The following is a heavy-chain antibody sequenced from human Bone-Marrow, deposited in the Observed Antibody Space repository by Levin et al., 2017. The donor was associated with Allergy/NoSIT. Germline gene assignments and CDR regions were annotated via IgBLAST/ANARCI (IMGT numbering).Heavy chain of an antibody. Sequence: GGSLRLSCAASGFTFSSYGMHWVRQAPGKGLEWVAVISYDGSNKYYADSVKGRFTISRDNSKNTLYLQMNSLRAEDTAVYYCAKDVLLSSSWSIVGYYYYGMDVWGQGTTVTVSS. CDR1: GFTFSSYG. CDR3: AKDVLLSSSWSIVGYYYYGMDV. J-gene: IGHJ6*02. D-gene: IGHD6-13*01. CDR2: ISYDGSNK. V-gene: IGHV3-30*18.